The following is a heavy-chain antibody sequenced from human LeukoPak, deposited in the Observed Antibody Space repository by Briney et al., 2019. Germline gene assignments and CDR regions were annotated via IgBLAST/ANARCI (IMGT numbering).Heavy chain of an antibody. V-gene: IGHV3-21*01. CDR2: ISSRSDYI. D-gene: IGHD2-15*01. CDR1: GFTFNTYA. Sequence: PGGSLRLSCAASGFTFNTYAMNWVRQAPGKGLEWVSSISSRSDYIFYADSMKGRFTISRDNAKNSLYLQMNSLRAEDTAVYYCARGFSALHVSGPAANFYMDVWGKGTTVTIPS. J-gene: IGHJ6*03. CDR3: ARGFSALHVSGPAANFYMDV.